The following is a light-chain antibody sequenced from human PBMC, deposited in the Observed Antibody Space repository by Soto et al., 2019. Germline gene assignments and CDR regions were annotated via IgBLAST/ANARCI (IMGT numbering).Light chain of an antibody. Sequence: QSVLTQPPSVSGTPGQSISISCTGTSSNIGAEYDVHWYQQLPGPAPRLLIFGNNVPPSGVPDRFSGSKSGTSAFLAITGLQAGDEAIYYCQSYDSSLTTAIFGAGTKVTVL. V-gene: IGLV1-40*01. CDR2: GNN. CDR1: SSNIGAEYD. J-gene: IGLJ2*01. CDR3: QSYDSSLTTAI.